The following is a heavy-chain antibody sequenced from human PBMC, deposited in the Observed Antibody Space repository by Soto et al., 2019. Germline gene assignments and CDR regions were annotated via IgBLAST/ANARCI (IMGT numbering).Heavy chain of an antibody. CDR1: GHTLTKYL. D-gene: IGHD2-21*02. CDR2: INPTDGDT. J-gene: IGHJ5*02. V-gene: IGHV1-46*01. Sequence: QVQLVQSGAEVKKPGASVKTPCKASGHTLTKYLIHWVRQAPGQGLEWMGMINPTDGDTIYAQKFRDRVSMTRDTSSSTVYMELSSLRSEDTAIYYCALVVTAIGAEVTGWFDPWGQGTLVNVSS. CDR3: ALVVTAIGAEVTGWFDP.